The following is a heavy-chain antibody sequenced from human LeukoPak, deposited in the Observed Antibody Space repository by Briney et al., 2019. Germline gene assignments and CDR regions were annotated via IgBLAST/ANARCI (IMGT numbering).Heavy chain of an antibody. CDR2: IISSSSYI. Sequence: GGSLRLSCVASGFTFISYSMNSVRQAPGKGLEWVSSIISSSSYIYYAESLNGRFTISRDNATNSLYLQMKSLRAEDTSVYYCARDRSGGNWFDPWGQGTLVTVSS. V-gene: IGHV3-21*01. CDR1: GFTFISYS. CDR3: ARDRSGGNWFDP. D-gene: IGHD3-16*01. J-gene: IGHJ5*02.